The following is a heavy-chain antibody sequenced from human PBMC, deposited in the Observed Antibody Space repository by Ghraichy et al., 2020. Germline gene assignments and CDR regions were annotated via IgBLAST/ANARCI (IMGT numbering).Heavy chain of an antibody. D-gene: IGHD3-9*01. CDR2: IYYSGST. J-gene: IGHJ4*02. CDR3: ARHAVPLEKVLRYFYWLYHMENYFDY. CDR1: GGSISSYY. Sequence: SETLSLTCTVSGGSISSYYWSWIRQPPGKGLEWIGYIYYSGSTNYNPSLKSRVTISVDTSKNQFSLKLSSVTAADTAVYYCARHAVPLEKVLRYFYWLYHMENYFDYWGQGTLVTVSS. V-gene: IGHV4-59*08.